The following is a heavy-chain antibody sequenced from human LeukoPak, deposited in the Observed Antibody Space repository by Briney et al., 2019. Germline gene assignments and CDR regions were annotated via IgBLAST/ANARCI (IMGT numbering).Heavy chain of an antibody. Sequence: ASVKVSCKAPGGTLSSYAISWVGQAPGQRLEWMGGIIHYFGRANYAQKFQGRVTITADESTSTAYMELSSVRAEDTAVYYCARRGGYSNGNAFDIWGQGTMVTVSS. J-gene: IGHJ3*02. CDR1: GGTLSSYA. CDR3: ARRGGYSNGNAFDI. D-gene: IGHD5-18*01. V-gene: IGHV1-69*13. CDR2: IIHYFGRA.